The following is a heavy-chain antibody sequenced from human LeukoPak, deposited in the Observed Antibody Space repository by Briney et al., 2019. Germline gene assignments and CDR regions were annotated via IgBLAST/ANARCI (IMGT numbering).Heavy chain of an antibody. J-gene: IGHJ4*02. CDR2: IRNKANSYTT. D-gene: IGHD6-13*01. CDR1: GFTFSDHY. CDR3: ARVYSSSWSDSYFDY. Sequence: GSLRLSCAASGFTFSDHYMDWVRQGPGKGLEWVGRIRNKANSYTTEYAASVKGRFTISRDDSKNSLSLQMDSLKTEDTAVYYCARVYSSSWSDSYFDYWGQGTLVSVSS. V-gene: IGHV3-72*01.